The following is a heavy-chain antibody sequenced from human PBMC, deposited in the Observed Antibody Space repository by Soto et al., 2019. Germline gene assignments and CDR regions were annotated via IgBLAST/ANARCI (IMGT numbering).Heavy chain of an antibody. D-gene: IGHD2-2*03. Sequence: SETLSLTCAVYGGSFSGYYWSWIRQPPGKGLEWIGEINHSGSTNYNPSLKSRVTISADTSMNEFSLRLSSVTAADTAVYYCARLNGYCVSTKCHGYYGMDVWGQGTTVTVSS. CDR3: ARLNGYCVSTKCHGYYGMDV. J-gene: IGHJ6*02. V-gene: IGHV4-34*01. CDR1: GGSFSGYY. CDR2: INHSGST.